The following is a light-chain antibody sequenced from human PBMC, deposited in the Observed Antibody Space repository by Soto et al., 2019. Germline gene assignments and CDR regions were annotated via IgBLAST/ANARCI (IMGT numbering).Light chain of an antibody. CDR1: QSVSSSY. V-gene: IGKV3-20*01. Sequence: EIVLTQSPGTLSLSPGERATLSCMASQSVSSSYLAWYQQKPGQAPRLLIYGTSSRATGIPDRFSGSGSGTDFTLTISRLEPEDFAVYYCQQYDSPPRTFGQGTKVEIK. CDR2: GTS. J-gene: IGKJ1*01. CDR3: QQYDSPPRT.